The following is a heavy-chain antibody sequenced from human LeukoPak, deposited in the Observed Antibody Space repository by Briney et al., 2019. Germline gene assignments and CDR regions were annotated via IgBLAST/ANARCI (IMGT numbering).Heavy chain of an antibody. D-gene: IGHD3-16*02. CDR1: GFTFSSYA. V-gene: IGHV3-30-3*01. CDR3: ARDAPPSLTAYDYVWGSYRYADAFDI. Sequence: SGRSLRLSCAASGFTFSSYAMHWVRQAPGKGLEWVAVISYDGSNKYYADSVKGRFTISRDNSKNTLYLQMNSLRAEDTAVYYCARDAPPSLTAYDYVWGSYRYADAFDIWGQGTMVTVSS. CDR2: ISYDGSNK. J-gene: IGHJ3*02.